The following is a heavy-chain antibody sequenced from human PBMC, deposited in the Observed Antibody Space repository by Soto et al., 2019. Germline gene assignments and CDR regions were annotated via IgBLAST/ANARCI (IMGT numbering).Heavy chain of an antibody. CDR2: INPNSGGT. V-gene: IGHV1-2*04. Sequence: ASVKVSCKASGYTFTGYYVHWVRQAPGQGLEWMGWINPNSGGTNYAQKFQGWVTMTRDTSISTAYMELSRLRSDDTAVYYCARGVTTPYYYYYMDVWGKGTTVTVSS. D-gene: IGHD4-17*01. CDR3: ARGVTTPYYYYYMDV. J-gene: IGHJ6*03. CDR1: GYTFTGYY.